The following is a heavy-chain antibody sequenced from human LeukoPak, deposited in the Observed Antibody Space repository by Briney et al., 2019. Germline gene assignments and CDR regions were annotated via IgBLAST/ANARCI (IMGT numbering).Heavy chain of an antibody. V-gene: IGHV1-2*02. Sequence: GASVKVSCKASGYTFTGYYMHWVRQAPGQGLEWMGWINPNSGGTNYAQKFQGRVTMTRDTSISTAYMELSRLRSDDTAVYYCARDMTSGSYQYYFDYWGQGTLVTVSS. CDR2: INPNSGGT. CDR3: ARDMTSGSYQYYFDY. CDR1: GYTFTGYY. J-gene: IGHJ4*02. D-gene: IGHD1-26*01.